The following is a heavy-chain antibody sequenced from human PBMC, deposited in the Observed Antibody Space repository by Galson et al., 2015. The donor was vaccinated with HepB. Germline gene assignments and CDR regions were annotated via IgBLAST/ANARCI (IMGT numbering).Heavy chain of an antibody. V-gene: IGHV3-30*04. CDR1: GFTFSSYA. Sequence: SLRLSCAASGFTFSSYAMHWVRQAPGKGLEWVAVISYDGGTTYHADSVKGRFTISRDNSNTTLDLQMNSLKTEDTAVYYWARATPNLSTVYYYYFYAMGVWGQGTTVSVSS. J-gene: IGHJ6*02. CDR3: ARATPNLSTVYYYYFYAMGV. CDR2: ISYDGGTT. D-gene: IGHD2-8*02.